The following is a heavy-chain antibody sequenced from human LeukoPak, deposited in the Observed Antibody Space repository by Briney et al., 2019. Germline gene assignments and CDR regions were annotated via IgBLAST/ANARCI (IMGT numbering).Heavy chain of an antibody. Sequence: GGSLRLSCAASGFTFSSYAMSWVRQAPGKGLEWVSAISGSGGSTYYADSVKGRFTISRDNSKNTLHLQMNSLRAEDTAVYYCANSGSSSWYRKYYFDYWGQGTLVTVSS. J-gene: IGHJ4*02. V-gene: IGHV3-23*01. D-gene: IGHD6-13*01. CDR3: ANSGSSSWYRKYYFDY. CDR2: ISGSGGST. CDR1: GFTFSSYA.